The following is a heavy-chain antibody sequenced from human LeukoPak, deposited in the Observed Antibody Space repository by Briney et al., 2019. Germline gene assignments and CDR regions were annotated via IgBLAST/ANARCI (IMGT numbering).Heavy chain of an antibody. CDR3: ARGPAVGATVY. J-gene: IGHJ4*02. V-gene: IGHV4-34*01. CDR2: NNDSGRS. CDR1: GGSFSGYY. D-gene: IGHD1-26*01. Sequence: SETLSLTCVVYGGSFSGYYWSWIRQPPGKGLEWIGENNDSGRSNYNPSLKSRVTISVDTSKKQFSLMLRSVTAADTAVYYCARGPAVGATVYWGQGTLVTVSS.